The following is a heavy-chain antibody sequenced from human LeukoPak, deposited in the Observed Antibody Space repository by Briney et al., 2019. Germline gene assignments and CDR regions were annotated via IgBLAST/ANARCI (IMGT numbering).Heavy chain of an antibody. D-gene: IGHD4-17*01. CDR3: ARGEMTTVTTPAFDF. J-gene: IGHJ3*01. CDR1: GGSISNYY. V-gene: IGHV4-59*01. CDR2: IYYSGST. Sequence: SETLSLTCTVSGGSISNYYWSWLRQPPGKGLEWIGYIYYSGSTNYNPSLESRVTISVDTSKNQFSLKLSSVTAADTAVYYCARGEMTTVTTPAFDFWGQGTMVTVSS.